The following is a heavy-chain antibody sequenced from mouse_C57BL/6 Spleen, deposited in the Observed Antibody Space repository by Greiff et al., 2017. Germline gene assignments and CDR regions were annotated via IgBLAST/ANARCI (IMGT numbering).Heavy chain of an antibody. CDR3: ARGLGSEDAMDY. CDR1: GYTFTSYW. D-gene: IGHD4-1*01. V-gene: IGHV1-59*01. J-gene: IGHJ4*01. Sequence: VQLQQPGAELVRPGTSVKLSCKASGYTFTSYWMHWVKQRPGQGLEWIGVIDPSDSYTNYNQKFKGKATLTVDTSSSTAYMQLSSLTSEDSAVYYCARGLGSEDAMDYWGQGTSVTVSS. CDR2: IDPSDSYT.